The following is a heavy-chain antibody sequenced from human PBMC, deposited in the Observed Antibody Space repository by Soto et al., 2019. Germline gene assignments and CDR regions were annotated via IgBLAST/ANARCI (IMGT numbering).Heavy chain of an antibody. D-gene: IGHD2-21*01. Sequence: RLSCTASGFTFSDYAMSWVRQAPGKGLEWVGFIRSNAYGGTAEYAASVKGRFAISRDDSKSIAYLQMNSLKSDDTALYYCTRDLSPPSSCGGDCYGMDVWGQGTTVTVSS. CDR3: TRDLSPPSSCGGDCYGMDV. CDR2: IRSNAYGGTA. V-gene: IGHV3-49*04. J-gene: IGHJ6*02. CDR1: GFTFSDYA.